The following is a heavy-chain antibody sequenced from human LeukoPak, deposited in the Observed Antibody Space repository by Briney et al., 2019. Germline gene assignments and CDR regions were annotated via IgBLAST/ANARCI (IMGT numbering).Heavy chain of an antibody. CDR1: GYTFTSYG. V-gene: IGHV1-8*03. CDR2: MNPNSGNT. Sequence: ASVKVSCKASGYTFTSYGINWVRQATGQGLEWMGWMNPNSGNTGYAQKFQGRVTITRNTSTSTAYMELSSLRSEDTAVYYCARVVVPAAPLRFDPWGQGTLVTVSS. D-gene: IGHD2-2*01. CDR3: ARVVVPAAPLRFDP. J-gene: IGHJ5*02.